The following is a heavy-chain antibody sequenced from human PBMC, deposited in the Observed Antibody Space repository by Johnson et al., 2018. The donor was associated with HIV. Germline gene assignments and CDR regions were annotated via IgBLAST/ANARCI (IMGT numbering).Heavy chain of an antibody. D-gene: IGHD2-2*01. CDR1: GFTFSSYA. CDR2: ISGSGGRT. CDR3: AKEGYCSSTSCYENAFDI. Sequence: VQLVESGGGLVQPGGSLRLSCAASGFTFSSYAMSWVRQAPGKGLEWVSAISGSGGRTYYADSVKGRFTISRDNSKNTLYLHMNSLRAEDTAVYYCAKEGYCSSTSCYENAFDIWGQGTMVTVSS. J-gene: IGHJ3*02. V-gene: IGHV3-23*04.